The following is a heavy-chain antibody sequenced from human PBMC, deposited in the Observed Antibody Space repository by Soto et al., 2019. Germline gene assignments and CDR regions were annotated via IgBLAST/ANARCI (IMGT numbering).Heavy chain of an antibody. Sequence: QVQLQESGPGLVKPSQTLSLTCTVSGGSISSGGYYWSWIRQHPGKGLEWIGYIYYSGSTYYNPSLKRRVTISVDTSKLQFSLKLSSVTAADTAVYYCARGADYSASSGYYSFDYWGQGTLVTVSS. CDR3: ARGADYSASSGYYSFDY. V-gene: IGHV4-31*03. CDR1: GGSISSGGYY. D-gene: IGHD3-22*01. CDR2: IYYSGST. J-gene: IGHJ4*02.